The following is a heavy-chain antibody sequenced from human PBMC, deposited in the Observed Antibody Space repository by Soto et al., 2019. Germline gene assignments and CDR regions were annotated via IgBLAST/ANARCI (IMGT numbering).Heavy chain of an antibody. CDR3: ASRSATVLSPTY. CDR1: GFTFSSYA. J-gene: IGHJ4*02. V-gene: IGHV3-23*01. Sequence: GGSLRLSCAASGFTFSSYAMSWVRQAPGKGLEWVSAISGSGSSTYYADSVKGRFTISRDNSKNTLYLQMNSLRAEDTAVYYCASRSATVLSPTYWGPGTQVTVSS. D-gene: IGHD2-8*01. CDR2: ISGSGSST.